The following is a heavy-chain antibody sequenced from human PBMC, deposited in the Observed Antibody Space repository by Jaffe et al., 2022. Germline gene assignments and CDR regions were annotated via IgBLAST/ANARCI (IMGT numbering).Heavy chain of an antibody. CDR1: GGSISSSNW. D-gene: IGHD2-2*01. CDR3: ARVVRNIVVVPAAIGIYYFDY. V-gene: IGHV4-4*02. Sequence: QVQLQESGPGLVKPSGTLSLTCAVSGGSISSSNWWSWVRQPPGKGLEWIGEIYHSGSTNYNPSLKSRVTISVDKSKNQFSLKLSSVTAADTAVYYCARVVRNIVVVPAAIGIYYFDYWGQGTLVTVSS. J-gene: IGHJ4*02. CDR2: IYHSGST.